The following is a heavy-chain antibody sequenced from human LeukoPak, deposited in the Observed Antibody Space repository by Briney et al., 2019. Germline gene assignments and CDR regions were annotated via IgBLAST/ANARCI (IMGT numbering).Heavy chain of an antibody. CDR1: GFTFSSYS. D-gene: IGHD3-10*01. CDR3: ARFGGNYYYYYYMDV. J-gene: IGHJ6*03. V-gene: IGHV3-48*01. Sequence: GGSLRLSCAASGFTFSSYSMNWVRQAPGKGLEWVSYISSSSSTIYYADSVKGRFTISRDNAKNSLYLQMNSLRAEDTAVYYCARFGGNYYYYYYMDVWGKGTTVTVSS. CDR2: ISSSSSTI.